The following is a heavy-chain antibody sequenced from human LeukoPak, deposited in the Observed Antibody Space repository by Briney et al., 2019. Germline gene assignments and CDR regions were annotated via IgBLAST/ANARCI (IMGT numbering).Heavy chain of an antibody. CDR3: AKLASRIGVRGVNKAESDY. V-gene: IGHV3-53*01. Sequence: GGSLRLSCAASGFTVSSSYMSWVRRAPGKGLEWVSVIYSGGSTYYADSVKGRFTISRDNSKNTLYLQMNSLRAEDTAVYYCAKLASRIGVRGVNKAESDYWGQGTLVTVSP. CDR1: GFTVSSSY. CDR2: IYSGGST. D-gene: IGHD3-10*01. J-gene: IGHJ4*02.